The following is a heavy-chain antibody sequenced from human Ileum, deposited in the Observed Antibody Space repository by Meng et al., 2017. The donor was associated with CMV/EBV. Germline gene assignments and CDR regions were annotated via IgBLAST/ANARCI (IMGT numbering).Heavy chain of an antibody. CDR2: VWFDESNK. J-gene: IGHJ4*02. CDR3: AKGVSVFGVVPDH. Sequence: GGSLRLSCAASGFTFRRNAMHWVRQAPGKGLEWVAIVWFDESNKYYADSVKGRFTISRDNSQNMLYLQMNSLRAEDTAVYYCAKGVSVFGVVPDHWGQGTLVTVSS. V-gene: IGHV3-33*06. CDR1: GFTFRRNA. D-gene: IGHD3-3*01.